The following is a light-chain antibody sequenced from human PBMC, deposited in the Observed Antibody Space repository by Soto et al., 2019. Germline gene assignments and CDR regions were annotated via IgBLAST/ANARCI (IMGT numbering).Light chain of an antibody. CDR3: HQPHNHPLP. CDR1: HVIRSY. V-gene: IGKV1-9*01. CDR2: VAS. J-gene: IGKJ4*01. Sequence: IQWTRWLSFVRACVVEGDTVDFGASHVIRSYLAWYQQKPGKAPKLLIYVASTLQSGVPSRFSRSASGTEFTLTLRTLQPADPATHYRHQPHNHPLPFRRGTKVDIK.